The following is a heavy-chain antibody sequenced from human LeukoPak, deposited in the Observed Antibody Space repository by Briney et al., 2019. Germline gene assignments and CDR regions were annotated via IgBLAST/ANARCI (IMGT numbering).Heavy chain of an antibody. CDR3: ARDRMGSYYNMGAFDI. CDR1: GYTFTSYY. Sequence: GASVKVSCKASGYTFTSYYMHWVRQAPGQGLEWMGIINPSGGSTSYAQKFQGRVTITADKSTSTAYMELSSLRSEDTAVYYCARDRMGSYYNMGAFDIWGQGTMVTVSS. CDR2: INPSGGST. J-gene: IGHJ3*02. D-gene: IGHD3-10*01. V-gene: IGHV1-46*01.